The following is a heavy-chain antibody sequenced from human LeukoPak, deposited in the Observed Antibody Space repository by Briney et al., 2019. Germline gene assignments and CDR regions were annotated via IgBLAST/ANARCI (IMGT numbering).Heavy chain of an antibody. CDR3: AREQQRSYWD. CDR1: GFTFSKHW. Sequence: GGSLRLSCAASGFTFSKHWMSWVRQAPGKGLEWVADIKEDGSEKYYADSVTGRFTISRDNAKNSLYLEMNSLRAEDTAVYFCAREQQRSYWDWGQGTLVTVSS. D-gene: IGHD6-25*01. J-gene: IGHJ4*02. V-gene: IGHV3-7*01. CDR2: IKEDGSEK.